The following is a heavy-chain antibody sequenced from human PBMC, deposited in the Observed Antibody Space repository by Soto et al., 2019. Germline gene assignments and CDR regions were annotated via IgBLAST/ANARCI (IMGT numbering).Heavy chain of an antibody. Sequence: QLLRSGGGLVQPGGSLTLSCAASGFTFGTTDMSWVRQAPGEGLEWVSTIDGSGGITYYADSVKGRFTISRDNSRNTVCLQMNSLRGDDTALYYCVKNSGWFNTWGQGALVTVSS. CDR3: VKNSGWFNT. J-gene: IGHJ5*02. CDR1: GFTFGTTD. D-gene: IGHD3-10*01. CDR2: IDGSGGIT. V-gene: IGHV3-23*01.